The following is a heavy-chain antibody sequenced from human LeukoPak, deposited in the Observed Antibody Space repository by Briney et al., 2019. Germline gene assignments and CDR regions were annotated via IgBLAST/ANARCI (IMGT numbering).Heavy chain of an antibody. CDR2: INHSGST. J-gene: IGHJ5*02. V-gene: IGHV4-34*01. Sequence: SEALSLTCAVYGGSFSGYYWSWIRQPPGKGLEWIGEINHSGSTNYNPSLKSRVTISVDTSKNQLSLKLSSVTAADTAVYYCAREGIVVVPAAKDWFDPWGQGTLVTVSS. CDR1: GGSFSGYY. D-gene: IGHD2-2*01. CDR3: AREGIVVVPAAKDWFDP.